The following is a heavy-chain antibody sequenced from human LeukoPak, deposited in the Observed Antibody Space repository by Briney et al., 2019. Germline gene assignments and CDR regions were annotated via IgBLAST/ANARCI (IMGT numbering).Heavy chain of an antibody. D-gene: IGHD1-20*01. V-gene: IGHV3-74*01. Sequence: GGSLRLSCAASGFTFSSYWIHWVRQAPGKGLVWVSRINSDGRSTSYADSVKGRFTISRDNAKNTLYLQMNSLRAEDTAVYYCARGSISGVNRFDPWGQGTLVTVSS. J-gene: IGHJ5*02. CDR1: GFTFSSYW. CDR3: ARGSISGVNRFDP. CDR2: INSDGRST.